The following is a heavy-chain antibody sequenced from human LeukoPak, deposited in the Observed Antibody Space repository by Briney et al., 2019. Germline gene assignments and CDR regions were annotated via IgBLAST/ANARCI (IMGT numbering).Heavy chain of an antibody. CDR1: GFTFDTYA. CDR2: NRGKYYGCTT. J-gene: IGHJ4*02. CDR3: CRHGVGNSLDY. Sequence: GGSLRLSCATSGFTFDTYALNWVRQAPGKGLEWLGHNRGKYYGCTTEYAASVKGRFTISRDDSKSIVYLQMNSLKIEDTALYYCCRHGVGNSLDYWGQGTLVTVSS. D-gene: IGHD4-23*01. V-gene: IGHV3-49*04.